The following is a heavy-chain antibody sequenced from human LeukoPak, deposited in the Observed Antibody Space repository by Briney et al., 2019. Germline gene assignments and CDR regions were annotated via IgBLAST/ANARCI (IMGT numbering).Heavy chain of an antibody. CDR3: ASCYYDSSGRYYFDY. CDR1: GYTFTSYG. D-gene: IGHD3-22*01. J-gene: IGHJ4*02. V-gene: IGHV1-18*01. CDR2: ISAYNGNT. Sequence: ASVKVPCKASGYTFTSYGISWVRPAPGQGLEWMGWISAYNGNTNYAQKLQGRVTMTTDTSTSTAYMELRSLRSDDTAVYYCASCYYDSSGRYYFDYWGQGTLVTVSS.